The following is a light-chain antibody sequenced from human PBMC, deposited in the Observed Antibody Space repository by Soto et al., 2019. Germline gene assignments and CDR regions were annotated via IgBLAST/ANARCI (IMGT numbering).Light chain of an antibody. J-gene: IGKJ1*01. V-gene: IGKV1-5*03. CDR3: QQYRSVPTWA. CDR2: GVS. Sequence: DIQLTQSPSTVSASVGDSVTITCRASQTINNWLAWYQQKSGKAPKLLVFGVSTLQSGVPSRFIGSGSGTEFTLTINGLQPDDFATYYCQQYRSVPTWAFGQGTKVEVK. CDR1: QTINNW.